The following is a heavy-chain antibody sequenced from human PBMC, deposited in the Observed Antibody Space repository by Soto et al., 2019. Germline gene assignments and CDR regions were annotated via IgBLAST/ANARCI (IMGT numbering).Heavy chain of an antibody. D-gene: IGHD6-19*01. CDR3: ARPARRIIAVEHSYYYGKDV. Sequence: GESLKISCKHSGFNFPTFWIAWVRQMPVKGLEWMGIIYPGDSDTRYSPSFQGQVTISADKSISTAYLQWSSLKASDTAMYYWARPARRIIAVEHSYYYGKDVSGQGTTVTVSS. CDR2: IYPGDSDT. V-gene: IGHV5-51*01. CDR1: GFNFPTFW. J-gene: IGHJ6*02.